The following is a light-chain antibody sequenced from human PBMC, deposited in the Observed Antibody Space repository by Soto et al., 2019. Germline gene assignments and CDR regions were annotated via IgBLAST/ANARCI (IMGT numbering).Light chain of an antibody. CDR1: NIGSKS. Sequence: SYELSQPPSVSVAPGKTARITCGGNNIGSKSVHWYQQKPGQARVLVIYYDSDRPSGIPERFSGSNSGNTATLTISRVEAGDEADYYCQVWDSSSDLVFGGGTKVTVL. V-gene: IGLV3-21*04. CDR3: QVWDSSSDLV. CDR2: YDS. J-gene: IGLJ2*01.